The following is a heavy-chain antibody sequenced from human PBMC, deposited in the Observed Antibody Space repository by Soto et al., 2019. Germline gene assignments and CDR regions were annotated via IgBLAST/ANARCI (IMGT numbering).Heavy chain of an antibody. CDR3: ARQLSHICDS. V-gene: IGHV5-51*01. CDR2: IKPGTSDI. Sequence: GESLKISCKGVGYKFGSAWIGWVRQMPGKGLEWMGIIKPGTSDIRYSPSCRGHVTISADEAVSTAYLQWSTLKASDTAMYYCARQLSHICDSWGQGTLVTVSS. D-gene: IGHD3-3*02. CDR1: GYKFGSAW. J-gene: IGHJ4*02.